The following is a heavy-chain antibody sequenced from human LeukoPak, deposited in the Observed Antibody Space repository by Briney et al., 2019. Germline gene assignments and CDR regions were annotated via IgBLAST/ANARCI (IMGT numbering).Heavy chain of an antibody. J-gene: IGHJ4*02. Sequence: SETLSLTCTVSGGSISSYYWSWIRQPPGKGLEWIGYIYYSGSTNYNPSLKSRVTISVDTSKNQFSLKLSSVTAADTAVYYCARGVDYGDYPLGYWGQGTLVTVSS. V-gene: IGHV4-59*12. CDR3: ARGVDYGDYPLGY. D-gene: IGHD4-17*01. CDR1: GGSISSYY. CDR2: IYYSGST.